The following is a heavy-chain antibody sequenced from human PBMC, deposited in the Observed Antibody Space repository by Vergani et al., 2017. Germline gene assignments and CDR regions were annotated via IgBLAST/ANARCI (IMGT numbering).Heavy chain of an antibody. V-gene: IGHV5-10-1*01. D-gene: IGHD2-15*01. Sequence: EVQLVQSGAEVKTPGESLRISCKRSGYSFTSYWISWVRQMLGKGLEWMGRIEPSDSYTNYSPSFQGHVTISADKSISTAYLQWSSLKASDTAMYYCARGGYCSGGSCYPLWYFDLWGRGTLVTVSS. CDR1: GYSFTSYW. CDR3: ARGGYCSGGSCYPLWYFDL. J-gene: IGHJ2*01. CDR2: IEPSDSYT.